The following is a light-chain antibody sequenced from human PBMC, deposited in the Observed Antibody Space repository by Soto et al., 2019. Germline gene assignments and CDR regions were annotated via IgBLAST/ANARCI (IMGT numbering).Light chain of an antibody. V-gene: IGKV1-12*01. CDR3: QQANSFTFT. CDR2: AAS. CDR1: QGISSW. Sequence: DIQMTQSPSSVSASVLDIVTITCRASQGISSWLAWYQQKPGKAPKLLIYAASSLQSGVPSRLRGSGSGTDLTITISSMKNEDFETYYCQQANSFTFTFGQGTRLEIK. J-gene: IGKJ5*01.